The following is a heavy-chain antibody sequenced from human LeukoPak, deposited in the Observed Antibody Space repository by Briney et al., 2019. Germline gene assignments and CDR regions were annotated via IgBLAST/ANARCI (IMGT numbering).Heavy chain of an antibody. D-gene: IGHD1-26*01. CDR2: ISTYNGDT. J-gene: IGHJ4*02. CDR3: ARGSYYDY. V-gene: IGHV1-18*01. CDR1: GYTFTDYG. Sequence: ASVKVSCKASGYTFTDYGISWVRQAPGQGREWMGWISTYNGDTNFAQKFQGRVTMTTDTSTNTAYMELRSLTSDDTAVYYCARGSYYDYWGQGTLVTVSS.